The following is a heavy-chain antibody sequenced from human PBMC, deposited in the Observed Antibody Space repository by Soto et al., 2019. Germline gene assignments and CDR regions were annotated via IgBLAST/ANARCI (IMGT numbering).Heavy chain of an antibody. CDR1: GFTFSSYA. J-gene: IGHJ4*02. V-gene: IGHV3-23*01. CDR3: AKKADPTMGLDY. CDR2: VSGSGSST. D-gene: IGHD6-19*01. Sequence: EVQLLESGGGLVQPGGSLRLSCAASGFTFSSYAMSWVRKAPGKGLEWVSTVSGSGSSTHYTDSVKGRFIISRDNSKNMLYLQMNSLRAEDTAVYYCAKKADPTMGLDYWGQGTLVTVSS.